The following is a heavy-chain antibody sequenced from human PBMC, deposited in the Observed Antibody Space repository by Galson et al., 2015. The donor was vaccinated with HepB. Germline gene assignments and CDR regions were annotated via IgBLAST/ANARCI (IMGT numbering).Heavy chain of an antibody. CDR1: GATFFSYT. CDR2: IIPIFGTE. J-gene: IGHJ4*02. V-gene: IGHV1-69*13. CDR3: AGGARYYDSSGYYFDY. D-gene: IGHD3-22*01. Sequence: SVKVSCKASGATFFSYTINWVRQAPGQGLEWMGGIIPIFGTENYAQKFQGRVTITADESTSTAYMELSSLRSEDTAVYCCAGGARYYDSSGYYFDYWGQGTLVTVSS.